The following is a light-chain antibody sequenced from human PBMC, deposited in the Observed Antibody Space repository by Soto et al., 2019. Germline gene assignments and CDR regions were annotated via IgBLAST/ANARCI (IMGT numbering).Light chain of an antibody. CDR2: DAS. Sequence: EIVLTQSPATLSLSPGERATLSCRASQSVSSYLAWYQQKPGQAPRLLIYDASNRATGIPARFSGSGSGTDFTLTINRLEPEDSAVYYCQQYGSLITFGQGTRLEI. J-gene: IGKJ5*01. V-gene: IGKV3-11*01. CDR1: QSVSSY. CDR3: QQYGSLIT.